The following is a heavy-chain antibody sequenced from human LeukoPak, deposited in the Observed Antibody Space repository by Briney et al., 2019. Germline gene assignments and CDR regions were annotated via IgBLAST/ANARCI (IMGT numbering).Heavy chain of an antibody. CDR1: GYILTELS. CDR3: ATLIGERINHWFDP. Sequence: ASVKVSCKVSGYILTELSMHWVRQAPGKGLEWMGGFDPEDGETIYAQKFQGRVTMTEDTSTDTAYMELSSLRSEDTAVYYCATLIGERINHWFDPWGQGTLVTVSS. V-gene: IGHV1-24*01. CDR2: FDPEDGET. J-gene: IGHJ5*02. D-gene: IGHD3-10*01.